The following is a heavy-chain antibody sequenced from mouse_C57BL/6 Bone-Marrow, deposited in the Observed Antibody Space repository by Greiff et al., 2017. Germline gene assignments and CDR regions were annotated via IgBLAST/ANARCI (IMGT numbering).Heavy chain of an antibody. CDR1: GYTFTSYW. CDR3: TSTVVAHFDY. Sequence: EVQLQQSGPVLARPGASVKMSCKTSGYTFTSYWMHWVKQRPGQGLEWIGAIYPGNSDTSYNQKFKGKAKLTAVTSASTAYMELSSLTNEDSAVYYCTSTVVAHFDYWGQGTTLTVSS. J-gene: IGHJ2*01. V-gene: IGHV1-5*01. CDR2: IYPGNSDT. D-gene: IGHD1-1*01.